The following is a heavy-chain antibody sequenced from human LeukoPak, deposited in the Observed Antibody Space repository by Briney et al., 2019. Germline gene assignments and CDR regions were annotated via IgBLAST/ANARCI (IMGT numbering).Heavy chain of an antibody. CDR1: GASINNYY. V-gene: IGHV4-59*01. CDR2: IYYSGST. D-gene: IGHD6-13*01. Sequence: SETLSLTCTVSGASINNYYWSWIRQPPGKGLEWIGYIYYSGSTNYNPSLKSRVTISVDTSKNQFSLKLSSVTAADTAVYYCARDGYSSSWYAGNYYYGMDVWGQGTTVTVSS. CDR3: ARDGYSSSWYAGNYYYGMDV. J-gene: IGHJ6*02.